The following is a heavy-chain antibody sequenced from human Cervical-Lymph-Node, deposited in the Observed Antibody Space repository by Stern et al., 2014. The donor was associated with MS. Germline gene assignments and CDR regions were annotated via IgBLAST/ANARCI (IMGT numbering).Heavy chain of an antibody. V-gene: IGHV1-69*06. CDR2: IIPIFGTA. Sequence: QMQLVQSGAEVKKPGSSVKVSCKASGGTFSSYAISWVRQAPGQGLEWMGGIIPIFGTANYAQKFQGRVTMTRDTSTSTAYLELTSLRSEDTAVFYCARGRELLSLDYWGQGTLVTVSS. D-gene: IGHD1-26*01. CDR3: ARGRELLSLDY. CDR1: GGTFSSYA. J-gene: IGHJ4*02.